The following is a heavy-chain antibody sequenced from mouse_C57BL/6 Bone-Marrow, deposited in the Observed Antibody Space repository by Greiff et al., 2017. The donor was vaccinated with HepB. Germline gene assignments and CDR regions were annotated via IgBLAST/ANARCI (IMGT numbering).Heavy chain of an antibody. CDR3: TRWGYYYGSSSFAMDY. CDR1: GYTFTSYW. V-gene: IGHV1-5*01. Sequence: VQLQQSGTVLARPGASVKMSCKTSGYTFTSYWMHWVKQRPGQGLEWIGAIYPGNSDTSYNQKFKGKAKLTAVTSASTAYMELSSLTNEDSAVYYCTRWGYYYGSSSFAMDYWGQGTSVTVSS. D-gene: IGHD1-1*01. CDR2: IYPGNSDT. J-gene: IGHJ4*01.